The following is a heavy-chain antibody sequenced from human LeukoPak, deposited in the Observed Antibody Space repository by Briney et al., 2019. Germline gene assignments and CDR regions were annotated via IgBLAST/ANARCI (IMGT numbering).Heavy chain of an antibody. CDR1: GFTFSSYS. Sequence: GGSLRLSCAASGFTFSSYSMNWVRQAPGKGLEWVSYISSSSSTIYYTDSVKGRFTISRDNAKNSLYLQMNSLRAEDTAVYYCARVVAARCLDYWGQGTLVTVSS. J-gene: IGHJ4*02. V-gene: IGHV3-48*01. D-gene: IGHD6-6*01. CDR3: ARVVAARCLDY. CDR2: ISSSSSTI.